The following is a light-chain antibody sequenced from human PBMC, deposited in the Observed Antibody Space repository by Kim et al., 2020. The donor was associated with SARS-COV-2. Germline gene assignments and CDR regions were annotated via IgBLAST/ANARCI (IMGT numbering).Light chain of an antibody. Sequence: DIQMTQSPSTLSASVGDRVTITCRASQTLTGWLAWYQQKPGKAPKLLIYKTSNLEDGVPSRFSGSGSGKEFTFTISSLQPDDFATYFCLSYSNSWTFGQGTKVDIK. CDR3: LSYSNSWT. J-gene: IGKJ1*01. V-gene: IGKV1-5*03. CDR1: QTLTGW. CDR2: KTS.